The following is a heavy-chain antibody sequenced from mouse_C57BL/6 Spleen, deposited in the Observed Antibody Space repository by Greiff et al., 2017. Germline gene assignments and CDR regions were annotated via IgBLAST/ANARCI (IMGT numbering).Heavy chain of an antibody. D-gene: IGHD4-1*01. CDR2: IYPRSGNT. J-gene: IGHJ4*01. CDR1: GYTFTSYG. V-gene: IGHV1-81*01. CDR3: ARSPPGTEYYAMDY. Sequence: QVQLKQSGAELARPGASVKLSCKASGYTFTSYGISWVKQRTGQGLEWIGEIYPRSGNTYYNEKFKGKATLTADKSSSTAYMELRSLTSEDSAVYFCARSPPGTEYYAMDYWGQGTSVTVSS.